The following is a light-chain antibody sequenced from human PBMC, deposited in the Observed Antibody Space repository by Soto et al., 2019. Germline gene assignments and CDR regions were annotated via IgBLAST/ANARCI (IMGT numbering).Light chain of an antibody. V-gene: IGKV3-15*01. J-gene: IGKJ4*01. CDR3: QHYNKWPPWLP. Sequence: EIEMTQSPATLSVSPGERATLSCRASQSINSALAWYQQKPGQSPRLLIHGASTRATGIPTRFSGSGSGTEFTLTISSLQSEDLAVYYCQHYNKWPPWLPFGGGTKLEIK. CDR2: GAS. CDR1: QSINSA.